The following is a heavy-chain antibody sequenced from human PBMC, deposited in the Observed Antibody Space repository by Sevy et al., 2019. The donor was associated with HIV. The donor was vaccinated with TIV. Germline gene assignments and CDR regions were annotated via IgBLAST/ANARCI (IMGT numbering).Heavy chain of an antibody. Sequence: GGCLRLSCAASGFTFSTYAMHCVRQAPGKGLEWVAVISYDGSIKYSADSVKGRFTISRDNSKNTLYLQMNSLRPEDTAVYYSARESTYYYDSSDADDGYYGMDVWGQGAEVTVSS. D-gene: IGHD3-22*01. J-gene: IGHJ6*02. CDR3: ARESTYYYDSSDADDGYYGMDV. CDR2: ISYDGSIK. CDR1: GFTFSTYA. V-gene: IGHV3-30*04.